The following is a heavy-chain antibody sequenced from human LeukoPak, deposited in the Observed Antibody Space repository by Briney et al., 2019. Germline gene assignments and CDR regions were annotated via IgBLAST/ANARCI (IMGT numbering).Heavy chain of an antibody. CDR3: AKDYSPYPLPNAFDI. V-gene: IGHV3-30*18. J-gene: IGHJ3*02. CDR1: GFTFSSYG. CDR2: ISYDGSNK. D-gene: IGHD2-2*01. Sequence: GGSLRLSCAASGFTFSSYGMHWVRQAPGKGLEWVAVISYDGSNKYYADSVKGRFTISRDNSKNTLYLQMNSLRAEDTAVYYCAKDYSPYPLPNAFDIWGQGTMVTVSS.